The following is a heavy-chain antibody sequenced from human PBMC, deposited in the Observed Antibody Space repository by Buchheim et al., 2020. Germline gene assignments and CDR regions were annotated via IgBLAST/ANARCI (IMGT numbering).Heavy chain of an antibody. D-gene: IGHD3-22*01. J-gene: IGHJ4*02. CDR2: IIPIFGTA. CDR3: ATGKRGHTITMIVVVTIDY. CDR1: GGTFSSYA. Sequence: QVQLVQSGAEVKKPGSSVKVSCKASGGTFSSYAISWVRQAPGQGLEWMGGIIPIFGTANYAQKFQGRVTITADESTSKAYMELSSLRSEDTAVYYCATGKRGHTITMIVVVTIDYWGQGTL. V-gene: IGHV1-69*01.